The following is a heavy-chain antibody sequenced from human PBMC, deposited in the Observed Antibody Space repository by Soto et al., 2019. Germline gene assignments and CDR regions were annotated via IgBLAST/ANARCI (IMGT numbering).Heavy chain of an antibody. CDR2: ISSSSSTI. CDR1: GFTFSSYS. V-gene: IGHV3-48*02. CDR3: ASRGREPTYYYDSSGYYPDPFDY. Sequence: PVGSLRLSCAASGFTFSSYSMNWVRQAPGKGLEWVSYISSSSSTIYYADSVKGRFTISRDNAKNSLYLQMNSLRDEDTAVYYCASRGREPTYYYDSSGYYPDPFDYWGQGTLVTVSS. J-gene: IGHJ4*02. D-gene: IGHD3-22*01.